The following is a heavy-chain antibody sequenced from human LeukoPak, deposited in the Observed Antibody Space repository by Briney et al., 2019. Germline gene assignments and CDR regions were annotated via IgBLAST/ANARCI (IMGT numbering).Heavy chain of an antibody. CDR3: AKIRAPSPYTTVTTYYFDY. CDR1: GFTFSSYA. D-gene: IGHD4-17*01. Sequence: GGSLRLSCAASGFTFSSYAMSWVRQAPGKGLEWVSAISGSGGSTYDADSVKGRFTISRDNSKNTLYLQMNSLRAEDTAVYYCAKIRAPSPYTTVTTYYFDYWGQGTLVTVSS. CDR2: ISGSGGST. J-gene: IGHJ4*02. V-gene: IGHV3-23*01.